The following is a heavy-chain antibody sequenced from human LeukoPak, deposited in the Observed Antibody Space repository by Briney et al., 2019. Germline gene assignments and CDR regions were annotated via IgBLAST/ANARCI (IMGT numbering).Heavy chain of an antibody. D-gene: IGHD3-10*01. V-gene: IGHV1-69*13. Sequence: SVKVSCKASGGTFSSYAISWVRQAPGQGLEWMGGIIPIFGTANYAQKFQGRVTITADESTSTAYMGLSSLRSEDTAVYYCARDKGFGELMSWFDPWGQGTLVTVSS. CDR3: ARDKGFGELMSWFDP. CDR2: IIPIFGTA. J-gene: IGHJ5*02. CDR1: GGTFSSYA.